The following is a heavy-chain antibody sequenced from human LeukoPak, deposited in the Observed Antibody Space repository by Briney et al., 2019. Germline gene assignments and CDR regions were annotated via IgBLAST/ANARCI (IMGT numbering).Heavy chain of an antibody. D-gene: IGHD3-22*01. V-gene: IGHV3-30*02. CDR2: IRYDGSNK. J-gene: IGHJ4*02. Sequence: GGSLRLSCAASGFTFSSYGMHWVRQAPGKGLEWVAFIRYDGSNKYYADSVKGRFTISRDNSKNTLYLQMNSLRAEDTAVYYCAKVDRYYYDSSGEDNYFDYWGRGTLVTVSS. CDR1: GFTFSSYG. CDR3: AKVDRYYYDSSGEDNYFDY.